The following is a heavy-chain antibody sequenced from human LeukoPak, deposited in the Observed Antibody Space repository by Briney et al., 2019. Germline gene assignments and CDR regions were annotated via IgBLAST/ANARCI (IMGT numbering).Heavy chain of an antibody. CDR3: AKYYYGSGSYFDY. J-gene: IGHJ4*02. D-gene: IGHD3-10*01. CDR2: INHSGST. V-gene: IGHV4-34*01. Sequence: PSETLSLTCAVYGGSFSDYYWTWIRQPPGKGLEWIGEINHSGSTNYNPSLKSRVTISVDTSKNQFSLDLSSVTAADTAVYYCAKYYYGSGSYFDYWGQGTLVTVSS. CDR1: GGSFSDYY.